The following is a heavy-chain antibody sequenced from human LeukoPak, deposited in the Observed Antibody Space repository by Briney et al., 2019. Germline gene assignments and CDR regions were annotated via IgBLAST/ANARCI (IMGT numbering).Heavy chain of an antibody. CDR1: GFTFSSYS. CDR3: ARDNLRGYSSGYYGMDV. V-gene: IGHV3-21*01. J-gene: IGHJ6*02. CDR2: ISSSSSYI. Sequence: GGSLRLSCAASGFTFSSYSMNWVRQAPGKGLEWVSSISSSSSYIYYADSVKGRFTISRDNAKNSLYLQMNGLRAEDTAVYYCARDNLRGYSSGYYGMDVWGQGTTVTVSS. D-gene: IGHD5-18*01.